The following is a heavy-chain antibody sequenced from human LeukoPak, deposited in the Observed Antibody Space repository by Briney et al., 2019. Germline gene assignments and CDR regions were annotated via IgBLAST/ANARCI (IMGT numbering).Heavy chain of an antibody. CDR1: GFTFSSYA. CDR2: ISGSGGST. J-gene: IGHJ4*02. D-gene: IGHD2-2*02. V-gene: IGHV3-23*01. CDR3: AKESPDIVVVPAAILN. Sequence: GGSLRLSCAASGFTFSSYAMSWARQAPGKGLEWVSAISGSGGSTYYADSVKGRFTISRDNSKNTLYLQMNSLRAEDTAVYYCAKESPDIVVVPAAILNWGQGTLVTVSS.